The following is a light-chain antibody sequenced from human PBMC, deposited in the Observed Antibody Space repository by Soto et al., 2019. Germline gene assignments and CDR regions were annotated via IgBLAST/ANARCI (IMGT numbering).Light chain of an antibody. Sequence: DIQMTQSPSSLSASVGDRVTITCRASQTISNYLNWYQQRSGKAPKVLIYAASSLQSGVPSRFSGSGYGTDFTLTISSLQPDDFATYYCQQSYSSPRTFGQGTKVDIK. CDR1: QTISNY. CDR2: AAS. J-gene: IGKJ1*01. V-gene: IGKV1-39*01. CDR3: QQSYSSPRT.